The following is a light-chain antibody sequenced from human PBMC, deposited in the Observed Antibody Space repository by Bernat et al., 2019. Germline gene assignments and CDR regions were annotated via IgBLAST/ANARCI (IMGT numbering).Light chain of an antibody. J-gene: IGKJ2*01. CDR2: TFS. Sequence: DIVMTQTPVSLPVTPGEPASISCRPSQSLFDSDDGNIHLDWYLQRPGQSPHLLIYTFSHRAAGVPDRFSASGSDTEFTLKISSVEAEDIGIYYCMQRLEFPLTVGQWTKLDIK. CDR1: QSLFDSDDGNIH. CDR3: MQRLEFPLT. V-gene: IGKV2-40*01.